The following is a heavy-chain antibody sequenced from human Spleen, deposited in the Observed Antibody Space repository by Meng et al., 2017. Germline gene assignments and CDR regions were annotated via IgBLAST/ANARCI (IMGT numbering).Heavy chain of an antibody. Sequence: SETLSLTCTVSGGSISTDYWTWIRQPPGKGLEWIGYVYYNGDTNYIPSLKSRVTISMDTSKNHFSLKLSSVTAADTAVYYCARASWTAAGFWFDPWGQGTLVTVSS. CDR1: GGSISTDY. CDR3: ARASWTAAGFWFDP. D-gene: IGHD6-13*01. V-gene: IGHV4-59*01. CDR2: VYYNGDT. J-gene: IGHJ5*02.